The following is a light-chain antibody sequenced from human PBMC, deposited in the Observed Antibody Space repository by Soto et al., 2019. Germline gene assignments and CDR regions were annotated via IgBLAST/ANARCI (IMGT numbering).Light chain of an antibody. J-gene: IGKJ1*01. CDR1: QSISSW. V-gene: IGKV1-5*03. CDR2: KAS. CDR3: QQYNSSPT. Sequence: DIQMTQSPSTLSASVGDRVTITCRASQSISSWLAWYQQKPGKAPKLLIYKASSLESGVPSRFSGSGSGTEFTLTISSLQPDAVETYYCQQYNSSPTFGQGTKVEIK.